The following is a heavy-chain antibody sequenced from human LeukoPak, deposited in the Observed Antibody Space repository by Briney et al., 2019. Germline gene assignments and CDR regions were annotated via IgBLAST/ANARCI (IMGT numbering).Heavy chain of an antibody. J-gene: IGHJ4*02. CDR3: AKKTLYYDSKD. V-gene: IGHV3-23*01. Sequence: GGSLRLSCAASGFTFSSYGMSWVRQAPGKGLEWVSAISGNGGSTYYADSVKGRFTISRDNSKNTLYLQMNSLRAEDTAVYYCAKKTLYYDSKDWGQGTLVTVSS. CDR1: GFTFSSYG. D-gene: IGHD3-22*01. CDR2: ISGNGGST.